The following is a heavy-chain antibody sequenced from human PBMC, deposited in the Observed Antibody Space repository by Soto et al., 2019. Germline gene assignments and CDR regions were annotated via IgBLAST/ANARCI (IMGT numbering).Heavy chain of an antibody. CDR3: ARHTAATTPRYYYYGMDV. V-gene: IGHV5-51*01. D-gene: IGHD2-15*01. CDR2: IYPGDSDT. J-gene: IGHJ6*02. Sequence: GESLKISCKGSGYSFTSYWIGWVRQMPGKGLEWMGIIYPGDSDTRYSPSFQGQVTISADKSISTAYLQWSSLKASDTAMYYCARHTAATTPRYYYYGMDVWGQGTTVTGSS. CDR1: GYSFTSYW.